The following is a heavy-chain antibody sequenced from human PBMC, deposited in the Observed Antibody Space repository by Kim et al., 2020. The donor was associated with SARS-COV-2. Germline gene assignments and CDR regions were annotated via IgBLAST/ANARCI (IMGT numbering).Heavy chain of an antibody. CDR2: IISIFDKA. V-gene: IGHV1-69*13. D-gene: IGHD3-16*02. CDR3: ARSRSDPIFDV. Sequence: SVKVSCKASGGTFSNYVFSWVRQAPGQGLEWMGGIISIFDKANYAQKFQGRVTITADEGTSTAYMELRSLRSEDTAVYYCARSRSDPIFDVWGQGTLVTVSS. J-gene: IGHJ4*02. CDR1: GGTFSNYV.